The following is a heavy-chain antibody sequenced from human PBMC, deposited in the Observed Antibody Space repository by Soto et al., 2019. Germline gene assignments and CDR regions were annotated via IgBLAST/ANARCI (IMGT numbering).Heavy chain of an antibody. V-gene: IGHV3-33*05. J-gene: IGHJ4*02. CDR1: GFPFREFG. Sequence: QMQLVESGGGVVQPGRSLRLSCVASGFPFREFGMHWVRQAPGKGLEWVALISYDVSDYADSVKGRFTISRDDSRDTLFLHMDNLRPDDTGVYYCARRWNYYLDFWGQGTLVAVSS. CDR2: ISYDVSD. D-gene: IGHD1-1*01. CDR3: ARRWNYYLDF.